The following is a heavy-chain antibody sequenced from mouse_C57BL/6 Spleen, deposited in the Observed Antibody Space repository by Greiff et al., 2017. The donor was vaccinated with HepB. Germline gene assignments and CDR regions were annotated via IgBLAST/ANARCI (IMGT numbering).Heavy chain of an antibody. CDR3: ARSGLGQGDY. CDR2: INPGSGGT. Sequence: QVQLQQSGAELVRPGTSVKVSCKASGYAFTNYLIEWVKQRPGQGLEWIGVINPGSGGTNYNEKFKGKATLTADKSSSTAYMQLSSLTSEDSAVYFCARSGLGQGDYWGQGTTLTVSS. CDR1: GYAFTNYL. V-gene: IGHV1-54*01. J-gene: IGHJ2*01. D-gene: IGHD4-1*01.